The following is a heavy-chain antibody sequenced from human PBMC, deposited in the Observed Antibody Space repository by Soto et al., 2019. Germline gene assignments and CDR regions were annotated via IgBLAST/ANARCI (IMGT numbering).Heavy chain of an antibody. D-gene: IGHD1-1*01. V-gene: IGHV4-59*01. Sequence: SETLSLTCTVSGGSISSYYWTWIRQPPGRGLEWIGYIYYIGSTHYNPSLKSRVSISVDTSKKQFSLKLISVTAADTAVYYCAGVYPSPTTALDYWGQGTLVTVSS. CDR1: GGSISSYY. CDR3: AGVYPSPTTALDY. J-gene: IGHJ4*02. CDR2: IYYIGST.